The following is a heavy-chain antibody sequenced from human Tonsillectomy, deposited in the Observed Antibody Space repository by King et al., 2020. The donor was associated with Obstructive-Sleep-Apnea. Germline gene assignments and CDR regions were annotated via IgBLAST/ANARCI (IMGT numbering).Heavy chain of an antibody. V-gene: IGHV3-74*01. CDR1: GFTFSSYW. CDR2: INSDVSST. D-gene: IGHD6-19*01. J-gene: IGHJ4*01. CDR3: ARGTPYSTGWFDY. Sequence: VQLVESGGGLVQPGGSLRLSCAASGFTFSSYWMHWVRQAPGTGLVWVSRINSDVSSTSYADSVKGRFTISRDSAKTTLYLQMNSLRAEDTAVYYCARGTPYSTGWFDYWGHGTLVTVSS.